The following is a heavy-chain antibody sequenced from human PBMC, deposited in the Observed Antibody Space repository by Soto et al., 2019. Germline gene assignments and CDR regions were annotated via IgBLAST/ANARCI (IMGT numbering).Heavy chain of an antibody. D-gene: IGHD1-20*01. CDR1: GYIFTTYW. CDR2: IYPDDSDV. V-gene: IGHV5-51*01. J-gene: IGHJ4*02. Sequence: PGESLKISCKGSGYIFTTYWIAWVRQMPGKGLEWIGIIYPDDSDVRYSPSFQGHVTISADKSINTAYLQWSSLKASDSAMYYCARRSNWNSAAPGFWGQGTLVTVSS. CDR3: ARRSNWNSAAPGF.